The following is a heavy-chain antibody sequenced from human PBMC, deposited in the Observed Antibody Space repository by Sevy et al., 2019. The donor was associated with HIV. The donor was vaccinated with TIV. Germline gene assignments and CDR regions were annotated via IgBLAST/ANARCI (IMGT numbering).Heavy chain of an antibody. CDR2: ISSSSSAI. Sequence: GGSLRLSCAASGFTFSSYSMNWVRQAPGKGLEWVSYISSSSSAIYYAHSVKGRFTISRDNAKNSLYLQMNSLRDEDTAVYYCARDLTRHYYDSSGYLSPPYNWFDPWGQGTLVTVSS. CDR1: GFTFSSYS. J-gene: IGHJ5*02. CDR3: ARDLTRHYYDSSGYLSPPYNWFDP. D-gene: IGHD3-22*01. V-gene: IGHV3-48*02.